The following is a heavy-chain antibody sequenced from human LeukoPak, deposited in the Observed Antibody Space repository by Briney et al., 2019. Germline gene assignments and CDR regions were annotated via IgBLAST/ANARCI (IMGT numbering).Heavy chain of an antibody. CDR2: IWYDGSNK. J-gene: IGHJ2*01. CDR3: ARDDHDYGDHEVSWYFDL. Sequence: PGGSLRLSCAASGFTFSSYGMHWVRKAPGKGLEWVAVIWYDGSNKYYADSVKGRFTISRDNSKNTLYLQMNSLRAEDTAVYYCARDDHDYGDHEVSWYFDLWGRGTLVTVSS. D-gene: IGHD4-17*01. CDR1: GFTFSSYG. V-gene: IGHV3-33*01.